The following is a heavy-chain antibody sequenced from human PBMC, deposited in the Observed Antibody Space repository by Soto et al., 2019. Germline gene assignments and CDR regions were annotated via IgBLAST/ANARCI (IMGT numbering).Heavy chain of an antibody. CDR1: GGSISSYY. Sequence: SETLSLTCTVSGGSISSYYWSWIRQPPGKGLEWIGYIYYSGSTNYNPSLKSRVTISVDTSKNQFSLKLSSVTAADTAVYYCARSDPPAYYYDSSGYYYGARALFDYWGQGTLVTVSS. V-gene: IGHV4-59*01. CDR3: ARSDPPAYYYDSSGYYYGARALFDY. CDR2: IYYSGST. D-gene: IGHD3-22*01. J-gene: IGHJ4*02.